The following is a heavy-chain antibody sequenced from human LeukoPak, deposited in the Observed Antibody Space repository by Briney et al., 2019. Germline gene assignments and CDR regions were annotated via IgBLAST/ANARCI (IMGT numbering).Heavy chain of an antibody. D-gene: IGHD3-3*01. CDR1: GFTFSSYA. CDR2: ISGSGGST. V-gene: IGHV3-23*01. J-gene: IGHJ6*03. CDR3: ASWCRPEYDFWSGYYKDDYYYYMDV. Sequence: PGGSLRLSCAASGFTFSSYAMSWVRQAPGKGLEWVSAISGSGGSTYYADSVKGRFTISRDNSKNTLYLQMNSLRSEDTAVYYCASWCRPEYDFWSGYYKDDYYYYMDVWGKGTTVTVSS.